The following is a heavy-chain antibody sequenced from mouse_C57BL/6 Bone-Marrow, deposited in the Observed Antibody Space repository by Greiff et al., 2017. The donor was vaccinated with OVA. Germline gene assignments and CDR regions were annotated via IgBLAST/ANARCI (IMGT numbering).Heavy chain of an antibody. CDR1: GYTFTSYW. D-gene: IGHD2-3*01. CDR3: ARGGWGAWFAY. J-gene: IGHJ3*01. V-gene: IGHV1-69*01. Sequence: QVQLQQSGAELVMPGASVKLSCKASGYTFTSYWMHWVKQRPGQGLEWIGEIDTSDSYTNYNQKFKGKSTLTVDKSSSTAYMQLSSLTSEDSAVYYCARGGWGAWFAYWGQGTLVTVSA. CDR2: IDTSDSYT.